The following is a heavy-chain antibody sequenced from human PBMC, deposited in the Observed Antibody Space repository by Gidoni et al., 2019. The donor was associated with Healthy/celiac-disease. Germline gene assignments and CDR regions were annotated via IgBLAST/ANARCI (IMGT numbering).Heavy chain of an antibody. D-gene: IGHD6-13*01. J-gene: IGHJ4*02. CDR3: ARVQSSSWYRKGYFDY. CDR2: INTSGGST. V-gene: IGHV1-46*01. CDR1: GYTFTSYY. Sequence: QVQLVQSGAEVKKPGASVKVSCKASGYTFTSYYMHWVRQAPGQGLEWMGIINTSGGSTSYAQKFQGRVTMTRDTSTSTVYMELSSLRSEDTAVYYCARVQSSSWYRKGYFDYWGQGTLVTVSS.